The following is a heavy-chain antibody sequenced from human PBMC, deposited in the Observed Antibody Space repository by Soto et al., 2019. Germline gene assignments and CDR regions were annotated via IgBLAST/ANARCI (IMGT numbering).Heavy chain of an antibody. CDR2: ISSSSSTI. J-gene: IGHJ3*02. D-gene: IGHD2-2*01. Sequence: GGSLRLSCAASGFTFSSYSMNWVRQAPGKGLEWVSYISSSSSTIYYADSVKGRFTISRDNAKNSLYLQMNSLRDEDTAVYYCASPPLVPAAMLATRDAFDIWGQGTMVTVSS. V-gene: IGHV3-48*02. CDR3: ASPPLVPAAMLATRDAFDI. CDR1: GFTFSSYS.